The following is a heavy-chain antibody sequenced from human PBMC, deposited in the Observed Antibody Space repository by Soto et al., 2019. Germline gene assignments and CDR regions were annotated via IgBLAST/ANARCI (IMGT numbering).Heavy chain of an antibody. CDR3: ARDLTTVTTYGVFDY. D-gene: IGHD4-17*01. CDR2: IWYDGSNK. Sequence: PGGSLRLSCAASGFTFSSYGMHWVRQAPGKGLGWVAVIWYDGSNKYYADSVKGRFTISRDNSKNTLYLQMNSLRAEDTAVYYCARDLTTVTTYGVFDYWGQGTLVTVSS. V-gene: IGHV3-33*01. CDR1: GFTFSSYG. J-gene: IGHJ4*02.